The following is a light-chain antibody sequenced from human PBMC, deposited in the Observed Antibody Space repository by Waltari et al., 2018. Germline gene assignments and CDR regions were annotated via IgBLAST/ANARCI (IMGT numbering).Light chain of an antibody. CDR3: QQYYSTPRT. V-gene: IGKV4-1*01. CDR1: QSVLYSSNNKNY. CDR2: WAS. Sequence: DIVMTQSPDSLAVSLGERATINCKSSQSVLYSSNNKNYLACYQQKPGQPPKLLIYWASTRESVVPDRFSGSGSGTDFTLTISSLQAEDVAVYYCQQYYSTPRTFGQGTKVEIK. J-gene: IGKJ1*01.